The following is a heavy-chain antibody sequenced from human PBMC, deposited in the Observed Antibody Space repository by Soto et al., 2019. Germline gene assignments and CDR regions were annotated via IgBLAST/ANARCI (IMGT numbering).Heavy chain of an antibody. V-gene: IGHV1-69*06. J-gene: IGHJ4*02. CDR1: GGTFSSYA. D-gene: IGHD1-26*01. CDR2: SIPIFGTA. CDR3: ASTATSWSYSSGDY. Sequence: QVQLVQSGAEVKKPGSSVKVSCKASGGTFSSYAISWVRQAPGQGLEWMGGSIPIFGTANYAQKFQGRVTITADKSTSTAYMELSSLRSEDTAVYYCASTATSWSYSSGDYWGQGTLVTVSS.